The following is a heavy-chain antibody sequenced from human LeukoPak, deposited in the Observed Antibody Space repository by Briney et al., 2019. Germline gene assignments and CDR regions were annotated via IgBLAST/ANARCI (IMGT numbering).Heavy chain of an antibody. CDR3: ARDESIEHESNGYLDY. CDR2: INLPGTEH. J-gene: IGHJ4*02. CDR1: GFNFNIYW. D-gene: IGHD3-16*02. V-gene: IGHV3-7*01. Sequence: GGSLRLSCAASGFNFNIYWMSWVRQAPGKGLEWVANINLPGTEHNYVDSVKGRFTISRDNAKDSLYLQMNDLRAEDTAMYYCARDESIEHESNGYLDYWGQGTLVTVSS.